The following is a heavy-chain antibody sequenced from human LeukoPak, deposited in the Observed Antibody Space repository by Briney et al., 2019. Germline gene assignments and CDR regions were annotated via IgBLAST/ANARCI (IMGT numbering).Heavy chain of an antibody. J-gene: IGHJ3*02. D-gene: IGHD5-24*01. CDR2: IYPDDSDT. CDR3: ARGRDGYNGDAFDI. V-gene: IGHV5-51*01. CDR1: GYKFTNYW. Sequence: GESLKISCKGSGYKFTNYWIGWVRQLPGKGLEWMGVIYPDDSDTRYTPSFQGQVTMSVDKSITTAYLQWNSLRASDTAMYYCARGRDGYNGDAFDIWGQGAMVTVSS.